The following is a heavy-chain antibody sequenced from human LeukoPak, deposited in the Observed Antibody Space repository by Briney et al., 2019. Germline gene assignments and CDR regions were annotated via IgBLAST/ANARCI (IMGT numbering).Heavy chain of an antibody. D-gene: IGHD3-3*01. CDR2: INTDGSST. CDR1: GFTFSSYW. CDR3: ARGRHPYDFWSGYYPY. Sequence: PGRSLRLSCAASGFTFSSYWMHWVRQAPGKGLVWVSRINTDGSSTSYADSVKGRFTISRDNAKNTLYLQMNSLRAEDTAVYYCARGRHPYDFWSGYYPYWGQGTLVTVSS. V-gene: IGHV3-74*01. J-gene: IGHJ4*02.